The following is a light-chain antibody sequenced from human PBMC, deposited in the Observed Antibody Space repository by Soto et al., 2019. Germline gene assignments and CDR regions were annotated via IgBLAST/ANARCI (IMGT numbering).Light chain of an antibody. CDR3: QHRMNWPLT. CDR2: DAS. CDR1: QSVGNY. V-gene: IGKV3-11*01. J-gene: IGKJ5*01. Sequence: EIVLTQSPATLSLSPGERATLSCRASQSVGNYLAWYQQKPGQAPRLLIFDASKRASGTPARFSGSGSETDFTLPISRLEPEDFAVYYCQHRMNWPLTLGQGTRLEI.